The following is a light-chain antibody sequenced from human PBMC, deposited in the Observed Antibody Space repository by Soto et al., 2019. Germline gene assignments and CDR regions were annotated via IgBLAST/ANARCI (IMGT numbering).Light chain of an antibody. CDR2: DVT. V-gene: IGLV2-14*03. CDR1: SSDVGAYNY. Sequence: QSALTQPASVSGSPGQSITISCAGTSSDVGAYNYVSWYVQHPGTAPKLMIFDVTNRPSGVSNRFSGSKSGNTASLTISGLQAEDEADYYCLSFTTSSTYVFGTGTKLTVL. CDR3: LSFTTSSTYV. J-gene: IGLJ1*01.